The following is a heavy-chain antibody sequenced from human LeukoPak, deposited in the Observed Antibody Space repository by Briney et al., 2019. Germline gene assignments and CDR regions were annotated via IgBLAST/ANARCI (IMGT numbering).Heavy chain of an antibody. D-gene: IGHD3-3*01. CDR3: ARHISSMYYDFWSGYYNGDNWFDP. CDR1: GGSISSYY. Sequence: PSETLSLTCTVSGGSISSYYWSWIRQPPGKGLEWIGYIYYSGSTNYNPSLKSRVTISVDTSKNQFSLKLSSVTAADTAVYYCARHISSMYYDFWSGYYNGDNWFDPWGQGTLVTVSS. CDR2: IYYSGST. V-gene: IGHV4-59*08. J-gene: IGHJ5*02.